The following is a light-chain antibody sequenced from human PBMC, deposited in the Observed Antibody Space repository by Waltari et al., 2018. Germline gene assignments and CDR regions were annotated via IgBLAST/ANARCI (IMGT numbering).Light chain of an antibody. V-gene: IGKV1-33*01. CDR1: QDISNY. J-gene: IGKJ3*01. CDR2: DAS. CDR3: QRYDNLPVFA. Sequence: DIQMTQSPSSLSASVGDRVNITCQASQDISNYLNWYQQKPGKAPNLLIHDASKLETGVPSRFSGSQSGTHFTLIISSLQPEDVATYYCQRYDNLPVFAFGPGTKVDIK.